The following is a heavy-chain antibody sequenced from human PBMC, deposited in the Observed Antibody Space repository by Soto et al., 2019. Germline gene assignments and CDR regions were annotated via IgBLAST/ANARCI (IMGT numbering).Heavy chain of an antibody. CDR1: GYTFTSYG. CDR2: INPYNGST. J-gene: IGHJ4*02. V-gene: IGHV1-18*01. Sequence: ASVKVSCKASGYTFTSYGISWVRQAPGQGLEWMGMINPYNGSTSYAQKLQGRVTMTRDTSTSTVYMELSSLRSEDTAVYYCASQHGYYDILTGYRFDYWGQGTLVTVSS. CDR3: ASQHGYYDILTGYRFDY. D-gene: IGHD3-9*01.